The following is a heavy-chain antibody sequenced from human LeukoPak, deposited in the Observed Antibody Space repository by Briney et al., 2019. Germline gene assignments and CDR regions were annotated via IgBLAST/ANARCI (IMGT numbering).Heavy chain of an antibody. D-gene: IGHD5-18*01. V-gene: IGHV3-23*01. J-gene: IGHJ6*02. CDR3: AKRDTAMARYYYGMDV. CDR2: ISGSGGST. Sequence: GGSLRLSCAASGFTFSSYAMSWVHQAPGKGLEWVSAISGSGGSTYYADSVKGRFTISRDNSKNTLYLQMNSLRAEDTAVYYCAKRDTAMARYYYGMDVWGQGTTVTVSS. CDR1: GFTFSSYA.